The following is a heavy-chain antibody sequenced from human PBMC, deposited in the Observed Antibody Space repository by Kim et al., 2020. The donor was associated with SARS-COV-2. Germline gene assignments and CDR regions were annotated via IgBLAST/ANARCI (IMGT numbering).Heavy chain of an antibody. CDR1: GDSISSSGYY. Sequence: SETLSLTCTVSGDSISSSGYYWGWIRQPPGKGLEWIGSIYYSGTTYYTPYLKSRVTISVDTSKNQFSLKLSSVAATDTAMYYCARRGCSSGNCWVNYWG. J-gene: IGHJ4*01. V-gene: IGHV4-39*01. CDR2: IYYSGTT. D-gene: IGHD2-15*01. CDR3: ARRGCSSGNCWVNY.